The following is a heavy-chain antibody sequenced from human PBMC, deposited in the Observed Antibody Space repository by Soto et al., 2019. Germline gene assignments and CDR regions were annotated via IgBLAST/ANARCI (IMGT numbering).Heavy chain of an antibody. J-gene: IGHJ4*02. V-gene: IGHV3-23*01. CDR3: AKRPGPYHGDYPYFDY. CDR1: GFTFGSYA. D-gene: IGHD4-17*01. CDR2: ISSSGGST. Sequence: GGSLRLSCAASGFTFGSYAMSWVRQAPGKGLEWVSTISSSGGSTYYADSVKGRFTISRDNSKNTLYLQMNSLRAEDTAVYYCAKRPGPYHGDYPYFDYWGQGTLVTVSS.